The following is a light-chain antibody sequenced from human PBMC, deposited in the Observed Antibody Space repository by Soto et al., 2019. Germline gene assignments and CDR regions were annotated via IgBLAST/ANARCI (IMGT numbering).Light chain of an antibody. V-gene: IGKV3-15*01. CDR1: QSVSTK. CDR2: GAS. J-gene: IGKJ4*01. CDR3: QQYDNWIT. Sequence: EVVMTQSPATLSVSPGERATLSCRASQSVSTKLAWYQQKPGQAPRLLIYGASTRATGIAARFSGSGSGTEFTLTISSLQSEDFAIYYCQQYDNWITFGGGTKVEIK.